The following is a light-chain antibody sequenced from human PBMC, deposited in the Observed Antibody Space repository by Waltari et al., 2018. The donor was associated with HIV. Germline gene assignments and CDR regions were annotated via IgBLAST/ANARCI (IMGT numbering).Light chain of an antibody. J-gene: IGLJ1*01. CDR3: SSYAGTYTL. CDR1: SSDVGGYNY. V-gene: IGLV2-11*01. CDR2: DVT. Sequence: QSALTQPRSVSGSPGQSVTISCTGTSSDVGGYNYVSWYQQHPDKAPKLMIYDVTKRPSGLPDRFSGSKSGNPASLTISGLQAEDEADYYCSSYAGTYTLFGTGTKVTVL.